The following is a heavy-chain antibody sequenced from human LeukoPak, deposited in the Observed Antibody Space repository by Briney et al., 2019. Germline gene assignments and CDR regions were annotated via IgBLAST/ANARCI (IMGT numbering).Heavy chain of an antibody. Sequence: GRSLRLSCAASGFTFSSYAMSWVRQAPGKGMEWVSAISGSGSSTYYADSVKGRFTISRDNSKNTLYLQMNSLRAEDTALYYCAKRDGYNSNPLKDWGQGTLVTVSS. CDR2: ISGSGSST. CDR1: GFTFSSYA. V-gene: IGHV3-23*01. J-gene: IGHJ4*02. D-gene: IGHD5-24*01. CDR3: AKRDGYNSNPLKD.